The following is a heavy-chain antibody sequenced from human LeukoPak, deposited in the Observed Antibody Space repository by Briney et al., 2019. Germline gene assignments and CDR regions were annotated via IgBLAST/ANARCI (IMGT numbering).Heavy chain of an antibody. D-gene: IGHD3-10*01. CDR1: GFNFSTYW. CDR2: IKEDGSEI. V-gene: IGHV3-7*01. CDR3: VTDLTGRQPYFFDY. J-gene: IGHJ4*02. Sequence: GGSLRLSCAASGFNFSTYWMTWVRQVLGKGLEWVANIKEDGSEIYYVDAVKGRFSISRDNAKTSLYLQMNNLSVADTAVYYCVTDLTGRQPYFFDYWGQGTLVTVSS.